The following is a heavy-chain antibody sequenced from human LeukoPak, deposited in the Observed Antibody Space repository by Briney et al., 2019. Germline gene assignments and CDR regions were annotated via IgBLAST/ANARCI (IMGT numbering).Heavy chain of an antibody. V-gene: IGHV1-69*13. CDR1: GGTFSNYA. CDR2: IIPIFGTA. Sequence: GASVKVSCKAYGGTFSNYAINWIRQAPGPGLEWMGGIIPIFGTANYAQKSQGRVTITADESTSTVYMELNSLKSEDTAVYYCARGWDYDSGGRPTAYVYWGQGTLVTVSS. D-gene: IGHD3-22*01. J-gene: IGHJ4*02. CDR3: ARGWDYDSGGRPTAYVY.